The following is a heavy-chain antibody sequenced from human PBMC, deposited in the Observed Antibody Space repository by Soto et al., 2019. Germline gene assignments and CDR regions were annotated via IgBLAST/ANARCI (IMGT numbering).Heavy chain of an antibody. Sequence: GGSLRLSCAASGFSVSSNYMSWVRQAPGKGLECVSLIYSGGSTYYADSVKGRFTISRHNFNNTLYLQMNSLRSDDTAVYYCAPRSVTDPRWGQGTLVTVSS. J-gene: IGHJ4*02. D-gene: IGHD4-17*01. V-gene: IGHV3-53*04. CDR1: GFSVSSNY. CDR3: APRSVTDPR. CDR2: IYSGGST.